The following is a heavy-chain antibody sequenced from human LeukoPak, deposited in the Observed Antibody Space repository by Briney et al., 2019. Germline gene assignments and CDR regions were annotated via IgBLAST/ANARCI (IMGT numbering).Heavy chain of an antibody. D-gene: IGHD3-10*01. CDR2: ISGSGGST. CDR3: ANCAKYYYGSGSYFNY. J-gene: IGHJ4*02. Sequence: PGRSLRLSCAASGFTFSSYAMSWVRQAPGKGLEWVSAISGSGGSTYYADSVKGRFTISRDNSKNTLYLQMNSLRAEDTAVYYCANCAKYYYGSGSYFNYWGQGTLVTVSS. V-gene: IGHV3-23*01. CDR1: GFTFSSYA.